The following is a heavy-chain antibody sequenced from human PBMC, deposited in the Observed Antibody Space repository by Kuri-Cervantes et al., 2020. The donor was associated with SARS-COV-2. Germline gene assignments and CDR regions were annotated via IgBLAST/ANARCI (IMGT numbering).Heavy chain of an antibody. V-gene: IGHV1-8*01. CDR1: ETTFPNYD. CDR3: ARREHSNYPRPYDY. J-gene: IGHJ4*02. Sequence: ASVKVSCKAPETTFPNYDINWVRQATGQGLEWMGMVKTNSGNTLYAQIFQGRVTMTRDTSTSTVYMELSSLKASDTAMYYCARREHSNYPRPYDYWGQGTLVTVSS. D-gene: IGHD4-11*01. CDR2: VKTNSGNT.